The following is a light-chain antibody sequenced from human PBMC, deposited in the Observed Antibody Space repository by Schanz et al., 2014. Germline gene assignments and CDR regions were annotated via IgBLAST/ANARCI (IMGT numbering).Light chain of an antibody. Sequence: QSALTQPRSVSGSPGQSVTISCAGTSSDVGSYNLVSWYQQHPGKAPKLMIYEVSNRPSGVPDRFSGSKSGNTASLTVSGLQAEDEADYYCSSHASNNPRVVFGGGTKLTVL. V-gene: IGLV2-11*01. J-gene: IGLJ2*01. CDR2: EVS. CDR3: SSHASNNPRVV. CDR1: SSDVGSYNL.